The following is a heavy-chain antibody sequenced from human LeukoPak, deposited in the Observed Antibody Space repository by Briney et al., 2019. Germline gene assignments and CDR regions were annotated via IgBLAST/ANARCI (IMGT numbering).Heavy chain of an antibody. CDR2: TYYRSKWYN. V-gene: IGHV6-1*01. Sequence: SQTLSLTCVISGDSVTSNSAAWNWIRQSPSRGLEWLGRTYYRSKWYNDYAVSVKSRIALNPDTSKNQFSLQLNSVTPEDTAVYFCARAQRCGSYYDFDYWGQGTLVTVSS. CDR1: GDSVTSNSAA. J-gene: IGHJ4*02. CDR3: ARAQRCGSYYDFDY. D-gene: IGHD1-26*01.